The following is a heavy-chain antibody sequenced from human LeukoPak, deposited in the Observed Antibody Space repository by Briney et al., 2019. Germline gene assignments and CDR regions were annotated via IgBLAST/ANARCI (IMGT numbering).Heavy chain of an antibody. Sequence: PGGSLRLSCAASGFTFDDYAMHWVRQAPGKGLEWVSAISGSGGSTYYADSVKGRFTISRDNSKSTLYLQMNSLRAEDTAVYYCASPNYYDSSGYWYYFDYWGQGTLVTVSS. CDR1: GFTFDDYA. CDR3: ASPNYYDSSGYWYYFDY. D-gene: IGHD3-22*01. J-gene: IGHJ4*02. V-gene: IGHV3-23*01. CDR2: ISGSGGST.